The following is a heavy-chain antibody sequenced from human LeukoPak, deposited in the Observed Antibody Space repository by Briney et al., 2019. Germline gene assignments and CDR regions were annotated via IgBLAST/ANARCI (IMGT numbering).Heavy chain of an antibody. CDR1: GGTFSSYA. CDR3: ARAFQPGGNSGAFDI. J-gene: IGHJ3*02. D-gene: IGHD4-23*01. V-gene: IGHV1-69*13. CDR2: IIPIFGTA. Sequence: SVKVSCKASGGTFSSYAISWVRQAPGQGLEWMGGIIPIFGTANYAQKFQGRVTITADESTSTAYMELSSLRSEDTAVYYCARAFQPGGNSGAFDIWGQGTMVTVSS.